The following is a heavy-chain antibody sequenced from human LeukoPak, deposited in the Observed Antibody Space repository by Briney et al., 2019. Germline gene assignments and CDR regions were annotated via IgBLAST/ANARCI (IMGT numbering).Heavy chain of an antibody. CDR3: ARHLDIAAAGTFGY. D-gene: IGHD6-13*01. CDR1: GGSFSSHH. CDR2: IYYSGST. V-gene: IGHV4-59*08. Sequence: SETLSLTCTVSGGSFSSHHWSWIRQPPGKGLEWIGYIYYSGSTNYNPSLKSRVTISVDTSKNQFSLKLSSVTAADTAVYYCARHLDIAAAGTFGYWGQGTLVTVSS. J-gene: IGHJ4*02.